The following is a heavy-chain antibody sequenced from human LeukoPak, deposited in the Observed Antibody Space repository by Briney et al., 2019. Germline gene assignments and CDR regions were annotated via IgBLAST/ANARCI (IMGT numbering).Heavy chain of an antibody. J-gene: IGHJ4*02. CDR3: ATSTIGYTYAAY. Sequence: GGSLRLSCAASGFTFSNAWMSWVRQAPGEGLEWVGRIKNKARGETTDYAAPVKGRFTISRDDSKNTLYLQMDSLKIEDTAVCYCATSTIGYTYAAYWGQGTLVTVSS. V-gene: IGHV3-15*01. CDR1: GFTFSNAW. CDR2: IKNKARGETT. D-gene: IGHD3-16*01.